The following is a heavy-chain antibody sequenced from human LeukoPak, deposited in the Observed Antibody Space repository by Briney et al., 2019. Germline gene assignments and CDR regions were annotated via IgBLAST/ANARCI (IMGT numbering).Heavy chain of an antibody. D-gene: IGHD4-17*01. CDR1: GGSISSYY. CDR3: ARHKFPGVTTVLFDY. V-gene: IGHV4-59*05. Sequence: SETLSLTCTVSGGSISSYYWSWIRQPPGKGLEWIGSIYYSGSTYYNPSLKSRVTISVDTSKNQFSLKLSSVTAADTAVYYCARHKFPGVTTVLFDYWGQGTLVTVSS. J-gene: IGHJ4*02. CDR2: IYYSGST.